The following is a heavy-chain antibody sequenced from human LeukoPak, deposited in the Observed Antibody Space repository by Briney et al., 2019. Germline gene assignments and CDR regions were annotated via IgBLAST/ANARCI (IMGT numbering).Heavy chain of an antibody. CDR2: INPNSGDT. Sequence: ASVKVSCKASGYTFTGYYMHWVRQAPGQGLEWMGRINPNSGDTNYAQKLQGRVTMTTDTSTSTAYMELRSLRSDDTAVYYCARKYGDYPYDYWGQGTLVTVSS. CDR1: GYTFTGYY. J-gene: IGHJ4*02. CDR3: ARKYGDYPYDY. V-gene: IGHV1-2*06. D-gene: IGHD4-17*01.